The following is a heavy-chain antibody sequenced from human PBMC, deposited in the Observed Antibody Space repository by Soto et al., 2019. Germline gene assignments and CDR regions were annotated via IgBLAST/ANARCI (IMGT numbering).Heavy chain of an antibody. V-gene: IGHV1-18*01. CDR3: TREDPPSLS. D-gene: IGHD2-2*01. Sequence: QVQLVQSGAEVKKPGASVKVSCKASGYTFTSYGISWVRQAPGQGLEWMGWISAYNGNTNNAQKLQGKVTMTTDTCTSTAYMALRSLRADDTAVYSCTREDPPSLSWGKGSLISVSS. J-gene: IGHJ4*02. CDR1: GYTFTSYG. CDR2: ISAYNGNT.